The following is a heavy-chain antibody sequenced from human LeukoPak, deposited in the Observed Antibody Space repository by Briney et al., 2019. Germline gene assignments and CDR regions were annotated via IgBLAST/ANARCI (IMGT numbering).Heavy chain of an antibody. CDR1: GFTFSSYA. CDR2: IRYDGSNK. Sequence: GGSLRLSCAASGFTFSSYAMHWVRQAPGKGLEWVAFIRYDGSNKYYADSVKGRFTISRDNSKNTLYLQMNSLRAEDTAVYYCAKDIRVPAAPPSDYWGQGTLVTVSS. D-gene: IGHD2-2*01. V-gene: IGHV3-30*02. J-gene: IGHJ4*02. CDR3: AKDIRVPAAPPSDY.